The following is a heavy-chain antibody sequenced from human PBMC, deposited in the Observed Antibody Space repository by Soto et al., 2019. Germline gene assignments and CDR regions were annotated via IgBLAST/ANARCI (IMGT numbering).Heavy chain of an antibody. CDR2: INQDGSEK. CDR3: ARDQYSGYVNWFDP. J-gene: IGHJ5*02. CDR1: GFTFSSYW. D-gene: IGHD5-12*01. V-gene: IGHV3-7*05. Sequence: GGSLRLSCAASGFTFSSYWMTWVRQAPGKGLEWVANINQDGSEKYYVDSVKGRFTISRDNAKNSLYLQMNSLSAEDTAVYYCARDQYSGYVNWFDPWGQGTLVTVSS.